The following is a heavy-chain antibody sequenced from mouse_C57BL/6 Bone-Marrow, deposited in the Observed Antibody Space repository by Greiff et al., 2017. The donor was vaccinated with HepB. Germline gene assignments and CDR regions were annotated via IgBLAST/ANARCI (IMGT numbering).Heavy chain of an antibody. CDR3: ARHELRLRSAWFAY. J-gene: IGHJ3*01. CDR1: GFTFSSYG. Sequence: EVQVVESGGDLVKPGGSLKLSCAASGFTFSSYGMSWVRQTPDKRLEWVATISSGGSYTYYPDSVKGRFTISRDNAKNTLYLQMSSLKSEDTAMYYCARHELRLRSAWFAYWGQGTLVTVSA. D-gene: IGHD3-2*02. V-gene: IGHV5-6*01. CDR2: ISSGGSYT.